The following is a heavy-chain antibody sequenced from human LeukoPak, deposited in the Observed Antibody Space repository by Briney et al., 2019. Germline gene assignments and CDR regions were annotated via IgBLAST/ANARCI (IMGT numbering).Heavy chain of an antibody. V-gene: IGHV4-59*01. D-gene: IGHD4-23*01. J-gene: IGHJ6*03. CDR1: GGSISSYY. Sequence: PSETLSLTCTVSGGSISSYYWSWIRQPPGKGLEWIGYIYYSGSTDYNPSLKSRVTISVETSKNQFSLKLSSVTAADTAVYYCAKDGVTTVVTADPYYYYMDVWGKGTTVTVSS. CDR2: IYYSGST. CDR3: AKDGVTTVVTADPYYYYMDV.